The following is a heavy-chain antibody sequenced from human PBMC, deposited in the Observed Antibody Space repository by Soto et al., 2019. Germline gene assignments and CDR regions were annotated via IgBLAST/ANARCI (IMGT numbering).Heavy chain of an antibody. CDR2: ISAYNGNT. D-gene: IGHD4-17*01. V-gene: IGHV1-18*04. Sequence: ASVKVSCKASGYTFTSYGISWVRQAPGQGLEWMGWISAYNGNTNYAQKLQGRVTMTTDTSTSTAYMELRSLRSDDTAVYYCARGSLSAVTNNWFAPWGQGTLVTVSS. CDR1: GYTFTSYG. CDR3: ARGSLSAVTNNWFAP. J-gene: IGHJ5*02.